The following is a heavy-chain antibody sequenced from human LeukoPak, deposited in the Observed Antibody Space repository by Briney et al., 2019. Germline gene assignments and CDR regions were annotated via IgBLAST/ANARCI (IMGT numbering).Heavy chain of an antibody. CDR1: GGSISSYY. CDR2: IYYSGST. J-gene: IGHJ4*02. D-gene: IGHD6-13*01. V-gene: IGHV4-59*08. CDR3: ARHHGIAAAGPTFDY. Sequence: PSETLSLTCTVPGGSISSYYWSWIRQPPGKGLEWIGYIYYSGSTNYNPSLKSRVTISVDTSKNQFSLKLSSVTAADTAVYYCARHHGIAAAGPTFDYWGQGTLVTVSS.